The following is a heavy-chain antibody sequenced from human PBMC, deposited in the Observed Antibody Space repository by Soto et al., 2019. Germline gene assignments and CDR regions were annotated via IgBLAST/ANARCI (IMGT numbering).Heavy chain of an antibody. V-gene: IGHV3-15*01. CDR1: GFTFSNAW. Sequence: PGGSLRLSCAASGFTFSNAWMSWVRQAPGKGLEWVGRIKSKTDGGTTDYAAPVKGRFTISRDDSKNTLYLQMNSLKTEDTAVYYCTTPPREYSYGYRPYGMDVWGQGTTVTVSS. CDR3: TTPPREYSYGYRPYGMDV. CDR2: IKSKTDGGTT. J-gene: IGHJ6*02. D-gene: IGHD5-18*01.